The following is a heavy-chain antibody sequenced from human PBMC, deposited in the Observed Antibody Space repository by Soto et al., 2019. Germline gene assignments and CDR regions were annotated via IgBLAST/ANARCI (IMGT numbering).Heavy chain of an antibody. Sequence: QVQLVQSGAEVKRPGASVKVSCKASGYTFTKYAIHWVRQGPGQGLEWMGWINAGNGNTKYSQKFQGRVTFTRDTSATTAYMELSALTYEDTAMYYCARGEGYCSGGVCFRWFDPWGQGRQVPVSS. J-gene: IGHJ5*02. CDR1: GYTFTKYA. CDR3: ARGEGYCSGGVCFRWFDP. CDR2: INAGNGNT. D-gene: IGHD2-8*02. V-gene: IGHV1-3*01.